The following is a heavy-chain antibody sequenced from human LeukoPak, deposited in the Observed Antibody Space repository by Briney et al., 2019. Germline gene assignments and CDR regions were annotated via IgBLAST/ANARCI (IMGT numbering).Heavy chain of an antibody. V-gene: IGHV1-2*02. J-gene: IGHJ6*02. CDR1: GYTFTGYY. CDR3: ARDQGIAVADYYYYYGMDV. CDR2: INPNSGGT. D-gene: IGHD6-19*01. Sequence: ASVKVSCKASGYTFTGYYMHWVRQAPGQGLEWMGWINPNSGGTNYAQKFQGRVTMTRDTSISTAYMELSSVTAADTAVYYCARDQGIAVADYYYYYGMDVWGQGTTVTVSS.